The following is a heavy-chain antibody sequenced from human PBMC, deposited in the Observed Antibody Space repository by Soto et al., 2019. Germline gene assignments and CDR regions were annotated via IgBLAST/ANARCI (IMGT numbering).Heavy chain of an antibody. V-gene: IGHV3-11*04. CDR3: AKDSVTILGVVIPTPSMDV. Sequence: PGGSLRLSCAASGFTFSDYYMSWIRQAPGKGLEWVSYISSSGSTIYYADSVKGRFTISRDNAKNSLYLQMNSLRAEDTAVYYCAKDSVTILGVVIPTPSMDVWGQGTTVTVSS. D-gene: IGHD3-3*01. CDR2: ISSSGSTI. J-gene: IGHJ6*02. CDR1: GFTFSDYY.